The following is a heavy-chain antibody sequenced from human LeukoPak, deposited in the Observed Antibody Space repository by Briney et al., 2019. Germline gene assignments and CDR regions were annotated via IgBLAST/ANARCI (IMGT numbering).Heavy chain of an antibody. V-gene: IGHV3-53*01. CDR3: ARTYDSSGYYPFCFDY. D-gene: IGHD3-22*01. Sequence: GGSLRLSCAASGFTVSSNYMSWVRQAPGKGLEWVSVIYSGGSTYYADSVKGRFTISRDNSKNTLYLQMNSLRAEDTAVYYCARTYDSSGYYPFCFDYWGQGTLVTVSS. CDR1: GFTVSSNY. CDR2: IYSGGST. J-gene: IGHJ4*02.